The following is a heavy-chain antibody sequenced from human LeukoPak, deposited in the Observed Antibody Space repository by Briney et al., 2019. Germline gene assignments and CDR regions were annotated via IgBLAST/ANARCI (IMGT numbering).Heavy chain of an antibody. CDR1: GFTFSSYA. V-gene: IGHV3-23*01. CDR3: ARSPKVAPYYYYYMDV. CDR2: ISGSGGST. Sequence: TGGSLRLSCAASGFTFSSYAMSWVRQAPGKGLEWVSAISGSGGSTYYADSVKGRFTISRDNSKNTLYLQMNSLRAEDTAVYYCARSPKVAPYYYYYMDVWGKGTTVTVSS. J-gene: IGHJ6*03.